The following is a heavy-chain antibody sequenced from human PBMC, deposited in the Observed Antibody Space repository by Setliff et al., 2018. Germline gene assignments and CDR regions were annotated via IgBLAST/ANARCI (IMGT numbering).Heavy chain of an antibody. Sequence: PGGSLRLSCAASGFTFSNFWMSWVRQSPGKGLEWVANINQDGSGKFYVDSVKGRFTISRDNAKNSLYLQMDSLRAEDTAVYYCSWSLNYWGQGTLVTVSS. CDR2: INQDGSGK. J-gene: IGHJ4*02. CDR3: SWSLNY. V-gene: IGHV3-7*01. CDR1: GFTFSNFW. D-gene: IGHD3-3*01.